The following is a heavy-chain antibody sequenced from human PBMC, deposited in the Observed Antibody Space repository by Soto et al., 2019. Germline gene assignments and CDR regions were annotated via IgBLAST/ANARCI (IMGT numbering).Heavy chain of an antibody. CDR3: ARDPPTGATLDWFDS. Sequence: PGGSLRLSCAGSGFSFSSDSMGWVRQAPGKGLEWVSSISSSGSFMNYADSVKGRFTISRDNAKNSVYLHMTSLKDEDTAVYYCARDPPTGATLDWFDSWGQGTLVTVSS. CDR2: ISSSGSFM. V-gene: IGHV3-21*01. D-gene: IGHD1-7*01. CDR1: GFSFSSDS. J-gene: IGHJ5*01.